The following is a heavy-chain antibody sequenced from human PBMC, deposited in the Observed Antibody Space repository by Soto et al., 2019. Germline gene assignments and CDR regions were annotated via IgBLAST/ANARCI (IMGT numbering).Heavy chain of an antibody. J-gene: IGHJ1*01. CDR2: LIPISGTA. CDR3: ARGPYGYYDSSGNYYAEYFQH. CDR1: GGTFSNYA. Sequence: QVQLVQSGAEVKKPGSSVKVSCKASGGTFSNYAISWVRQAPGQGLEWMGGLIPISGTANYAQKFQGRVTITADEHPSTAYLELSSLRSEDTAVYYCARGPYGYYDSSGNYYAEYFQHWGQGTLVTVSS. V-gene: IGHV1-69*12. D-gene: IGHD3-22*01.